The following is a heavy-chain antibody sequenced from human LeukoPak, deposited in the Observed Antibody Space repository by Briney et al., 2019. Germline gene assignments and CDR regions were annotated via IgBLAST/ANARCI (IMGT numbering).Heavy chain of an antibody. CDR2: IYYSGST. CDR1: GVTISSYY. CDR3: ARGRGSADFDY. Sequence: SETLSLTCTVSGVTISSYYWSWIRQPPGKGLEWIGDIYYSGSTKYNPPLKRRVTISLHTSKNQVSQKLSSVTAADTAVYDCARGRGSADFDYWGQGTLVTVSS. D-gene: IGHD6-25*01. V-gene: IGHV4-59*01. J-gene: IGHJ4*02.